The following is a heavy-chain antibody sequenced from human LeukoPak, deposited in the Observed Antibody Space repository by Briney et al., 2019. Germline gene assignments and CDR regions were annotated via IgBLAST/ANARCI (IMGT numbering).Heavy chain of an antibody. V-gene: IGHV1-24*01. J-gene: IGHJ4*02. D-gene: IGHD3-16*02. CDR3: ATARITFGGVIVMPFDY. CDR1: GYTLTELS. CDR2: FDPEDGET. Sequence: EASVKVSCKVSGYTLTELSMHWVRQAPGKGLEWMGGFDPEDGETIYAQKFQGRVTMTEDTSTDTAYMELSSLRSEDTAVYYCATARITFGGVIVMPFDYWGQGTPVTVSS.